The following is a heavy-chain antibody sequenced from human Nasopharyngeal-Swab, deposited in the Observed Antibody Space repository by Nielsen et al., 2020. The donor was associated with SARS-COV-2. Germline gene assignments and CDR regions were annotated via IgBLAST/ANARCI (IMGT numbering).Heavy chain of an antibody. CDR1: GFTFSSYA. Sequence: GESLKISCAASGFTFSSYAMSWVRQAPGKGLEWVSAISGSGGSTYYADSVEGRFTISRDNSKNTLYLQMNSLRAEDTAVYYCAKGSLGIVGAMGRLDYWGQGTLVTVPS. J-gene: IGHJ4*02. CDR2: ISGSGGST. V-gene: IGHV3-23*01. D-gene: IGHD1-26*01. CDR3: AKGSLGIVGAMGRLDY.